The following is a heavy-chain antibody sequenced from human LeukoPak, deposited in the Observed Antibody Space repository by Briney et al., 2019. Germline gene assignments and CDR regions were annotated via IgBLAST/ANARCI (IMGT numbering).Heavy chain of an antibody. J-gene: IGHJ4*02. D-gene: IGHD1-14*01. CDR2: INNDGSYS. V-gene: IGHV3-74*01. Sequence: GGSLRLSCAASGFAFSSYWMPWVRQAPGKGLEWVSRINNDGSYSGYADSVKGRFTISRDNAKNTLYLQMNSLRAEDTAVYYCAIYNRNTAFDYWGQGTLVTVSS. CDR3: AIYNRNTAFDY. CDR1: GFAFSSYW.